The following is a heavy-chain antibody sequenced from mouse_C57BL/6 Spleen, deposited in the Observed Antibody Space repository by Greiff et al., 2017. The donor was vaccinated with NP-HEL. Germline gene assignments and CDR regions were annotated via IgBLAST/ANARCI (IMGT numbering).Heavy chain of an antibody. CDR1: GFTFSSYA. CDR2: ISDGGSYT. D-gene: IGHD2-4*01. Sequence: DVKLVESGGGLVKPGGSLKLSCAASGFTFSSYAMSWVRQTPEKRLEWVATISDGGSYTYYPDNVKGRFTISRDNAKTNLYLQMSHLKSEDTAMYYCARPYDSAYFDVWGTGTTVTVSS. CDR3: ARPYDSAYFDV. V-gene: IGHV5-4*03. J-gene: IGHJ1*03.